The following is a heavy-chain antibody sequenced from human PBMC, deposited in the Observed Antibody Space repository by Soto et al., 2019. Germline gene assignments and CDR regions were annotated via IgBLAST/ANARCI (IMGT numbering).Heavy chain of an antibody. V-gene: IGHV3-23*01. J-gene: IGHJ6*02. D-gene: IGHD3-3*01. CDR1: GFTFSSYA. Sequence: AGGSLRLSCAASGFTFSSYAMSWVRQAPGKGLEWVSAISGSGGSTYYADSVKGRFTISRDNSKNTLYLQMNSLRAEDTAVYYCAKDQRYDFWSGYYTGGTDEDVWGQGTTVTVSS. CDR3: AKDQRYDFWSGYYTGGTDEDV. CDR2: ISGSGGST.